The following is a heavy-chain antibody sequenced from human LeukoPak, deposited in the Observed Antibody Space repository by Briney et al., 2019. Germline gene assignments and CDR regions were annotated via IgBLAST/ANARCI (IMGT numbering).Heavy chain of an antibody. J-gene: IGHJ4*02. D-gene: IGHD3-9*01. CDR2: ICYSGST. V-gene: IGHV4-30-2*03. Sequence: SQTLSLTCAVSGGSISSGGYSWSWIRQPPGKGLEWIGSICYSGSTYYNPSLKSRVTISVDTSKNQFSLKLSSVTAADTAVYYCARWRLAGYQYYFDYWGQGTLVTVSS. CDR1: GGSISSGGYS. CDR3: ARWRLAGYQYYFDY.